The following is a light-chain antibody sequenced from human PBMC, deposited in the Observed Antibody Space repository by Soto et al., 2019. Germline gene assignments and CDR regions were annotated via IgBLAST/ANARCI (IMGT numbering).Light chain of an antibody. CDR2: GAS. CDR3: QQYGSSYRT. CDR1: QSVPRTY. J-gene: IGKJ1*01. V-gene: IGKV3-20*01. Sequence: EVVLTQSPATLSLAPGERATLSCRASQSVPRTYLAWYQQKPGQTPSLLIYGASTRATGIPDRFSGSGSGTDFTLTISRLEPEDFGVYYCQQYGSSYRTFGQGTKVDIK.